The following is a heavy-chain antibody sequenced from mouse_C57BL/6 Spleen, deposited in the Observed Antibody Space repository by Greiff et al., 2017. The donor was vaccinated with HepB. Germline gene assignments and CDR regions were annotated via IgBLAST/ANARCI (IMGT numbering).Heavy chain of an antibody. V-gene: IGHV5-16*01. CDR3: ARKTKWDFDV. Sequence: EVMLVESEGGLVQPGSSMKLSCTASGFTFSDYYMAWVRQVPEKGLDWVANINYDGSRTYYLDSLKSRFIISRDNAKNILYLQMSSLKSEDTATYYCARKTKWDFDVWGTRTTVTVSS. CDR1: GFTFSDYY. CDR2: INYDGSRT. J-gene: IGHJ1*03.